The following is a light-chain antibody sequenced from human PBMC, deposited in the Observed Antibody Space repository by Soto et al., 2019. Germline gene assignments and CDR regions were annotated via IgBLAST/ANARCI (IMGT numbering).Light chain of an antibody. CDR1: SGHSSYA. J-gene: IGLJ2*01. V-gene: IGLV4-69*01. CDR3: QTWVSGIQV. Sequence: QLVLTQSPSASASLGASVKLTCTPSSGHSSYAIAWHQQQPEKGPRYLMKLNSDGSHSKGDGIPDRFSGSSSGAERYLTISSLQSEDEADYCCQTWVSGIQVFGGGTKLTVL. CDR2: LNSDGSH.